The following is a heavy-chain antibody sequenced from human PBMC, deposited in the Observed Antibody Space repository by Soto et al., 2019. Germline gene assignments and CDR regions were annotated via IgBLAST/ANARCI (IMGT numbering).Heavy chain of an antibody. CDR1: GFTFSSYS. V-gene: IGHV3-21*01. CDR2: ISSSSYI. D-gene: IGHD3-3*01. Sequence: PGGSLRLSCAASGFTFSSYSMNWVRQAPGKGLEWVSSISSSSYIYYADSVKGRFTISRDNAKNSLYLQMNSLRAEDTAVYYCARYHYDFWSGYYKPEYYLDYWGQGTLVTVSS. CDR3: ARYHYDFWSGYYKPEYYLDY. J-gene: IGHJ4*02.